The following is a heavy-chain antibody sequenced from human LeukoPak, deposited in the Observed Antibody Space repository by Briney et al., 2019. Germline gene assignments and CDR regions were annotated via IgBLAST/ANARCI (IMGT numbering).Heavy chain of an antibody. J-gene: IGHJ3*02. CDR2: IYYSGST. Sequence: PSETLSLTCTVSGGSISSYYWSWIRQPPGKGLEWIWYIYYSGSTNYNPSLKSRVTISVDTSKNQFSLKLSSVTAADTAVYYCASQSWKITMVRVEGAFDIWGQGTMVTVSS. D-gene: IGHD3-10*01. CDR1: GGSISSYY. V-gene: IGHV4-59*08. CDR3: ASQSWKITMVRVEGAFDI.